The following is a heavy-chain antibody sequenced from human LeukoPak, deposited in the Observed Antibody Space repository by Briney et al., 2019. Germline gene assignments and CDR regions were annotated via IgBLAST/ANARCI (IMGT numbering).Heavy chain of an antibody. CDR1: GFTFSSYA. CDR2: ISGSGGST. D-gene: IGHD3-16*02. J-gene: IGHJ4*02. V-gene: IGHV3-23*01. CDR3: AKREQGDYVWGSYRYSDY. Sequence: GGSLRLSCAASGFTFSSYAMSWVRQAPGKGLEWVSAISGSGGSTYYADSVKGRFTISRDNSKNTLYLQMNSLRAQDTAVYYCAKREQGDYVWGSYRYSDYWSQGTLVTVSS.